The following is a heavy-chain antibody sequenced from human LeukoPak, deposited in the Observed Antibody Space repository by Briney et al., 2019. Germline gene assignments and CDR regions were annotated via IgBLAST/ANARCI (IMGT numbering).Heavy chain of an antibody. V-gene: IGHV3-23*01. D-gene: IGHD3-9*01. Sequence: PGGSLRLSCAASGFTFSSYAMSWVRQAPGKGLEWVSAISGSGGSTYYADSVNGRFTISRDNSKNTLYLQMNSLRAEDTAVYYCAKSNYDILTGYSPRNIWGQGTMVTVSS. CDR3: AKSNYDILTGYSPRNI. J-gene: IGHJ3*02. CDR1: GFTFSSYA. CDR2: ISGSGGST.